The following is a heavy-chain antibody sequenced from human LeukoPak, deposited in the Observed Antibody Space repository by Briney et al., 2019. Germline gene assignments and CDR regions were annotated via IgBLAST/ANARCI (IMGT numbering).Heavy chain of an antibody. Sequence: PGGSLRRSCAASGFTCSRYFMSWVRQAPGKGREWVSLIYSSGTTYYPDSVRGRFTISRDNSKNILYLQMNRVRAEDTAVYYCAREKGNNDLSFDYWGRGTRVTVSS. V-gene: IGHV3-66*01. D-gene: IGHD2-21*02. J-gene: IGHJ4*02. CDR2: IYSSGTT. CDR1: GFTCSRYF. CDR3: AREKGNNDLSFDY.